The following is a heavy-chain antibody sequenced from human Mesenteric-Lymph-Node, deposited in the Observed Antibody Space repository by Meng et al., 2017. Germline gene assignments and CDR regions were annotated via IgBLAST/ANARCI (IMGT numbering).Heavy chain of an antibody. CDR2: ISYDGSNK. J-gene: IGHJ6*02. V-gene: IGHV3-30*04. D-gene: IGHD6-19*01. CDR1: GFTFSSYA. Sequence: GGSLRLSCAASGFTFSSYAMHWVRQAPGKGLEWVAVISYDGSNKYYADSVKGRFTISRDNSKNTLYLQMNSLRAEDTAVYYCARDHYSSGWYPFLYYYYGMDVWGQGTTVTVSS. CDR3: ARDHYSSGWYPFLYYYYGMDV.